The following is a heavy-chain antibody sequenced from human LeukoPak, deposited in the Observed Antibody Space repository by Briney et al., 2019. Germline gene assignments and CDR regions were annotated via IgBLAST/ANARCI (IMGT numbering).Heavy chain of an antibody. J-gene: IGHJ4*02. D-gene: IGHD3-22*01. CDR3: SRGKDYYDASGYPTFHY. CDR1: GGSISFYY. Sequence: SETLSLTCTVSGGSISFYYWSWIRQPPGKGLEWIGYIFYNGSTNYNPSLKRRLTISVDTSKNQLSLKLTSVLAADTAVDYWSRGKDYYDASGYPTFHYWGQGTLVTVSS. CDR2: IFYNGST. V-gene: IGHV4-59*01.